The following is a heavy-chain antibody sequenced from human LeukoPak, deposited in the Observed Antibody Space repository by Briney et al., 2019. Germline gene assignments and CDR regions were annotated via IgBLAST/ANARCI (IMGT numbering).Heavy chain of an antibody. D-gene: IGHD1-26*01. Sequence: SETLSLTCAVSGYSISSGYYWGWIRQPPGKGLEWIGSIYHIGSTYYNPSLKSRVTISVDMSKNQFSLKLSSVTAADTAVYYCARVRSYSGSSNWGQGTLVTVSS. J-gene: IGHJ4*02. CDR1: GYSISSGYY. CDR2: IYHIGST. V-gene: IGHV4-38-2*01. CDR3: ARVRSYSGSSN.